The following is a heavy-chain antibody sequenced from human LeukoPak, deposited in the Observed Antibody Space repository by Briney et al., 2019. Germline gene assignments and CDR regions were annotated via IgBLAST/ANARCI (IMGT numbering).Heavy chain of an antibody. D-gene: IGHD6-6*01. J-gene: IGHJ4*02. CDR3: AKGAPSSSSIFDF. V-gene: IGHV3-23*01. Sequence: GGSLRLSCVASGFTFGSNAMAWVRQAPGRGLEWDSAVSGSGADTFYRDSVKGRFTISRDNPKNTLYLQLSSLRPDDTAVYYCAKGAPSSSSIFDFWGQGTLVTVSS. CDR1: GFTFGSNA. CDR2: VSGSGADT.